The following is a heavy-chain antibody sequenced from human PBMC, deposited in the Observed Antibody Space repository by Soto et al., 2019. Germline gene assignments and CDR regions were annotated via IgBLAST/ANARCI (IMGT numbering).Heavy chain of an antibody. CDR1: GGSVSGYF. CDR3: ARRYCSDSYCSYFDY. J-gene: IGHJ4*02. Sequence: SETLSLTCAVYGGSVSGYFWSWTRQPPGKGLEWIGEINHSGTTSYSPSLDSRVTTSVDTSKNQFSLRLSSVTAADTAIYYCARRYCSDSYCSYFDYWGRGTLVTVSS. V-gene: IGHV4-34*01. D-gene: IGHD2-15*01. CDR2: INHSGTT.